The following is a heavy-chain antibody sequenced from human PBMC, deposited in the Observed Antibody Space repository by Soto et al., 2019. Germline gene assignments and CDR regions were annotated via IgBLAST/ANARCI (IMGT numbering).Heavy chain of an antibody. CDR2: IKSKTDGGTT. J-gene: IGHJ3*02. V-gene: IGHV3-15*01. CDR3: TTDRSSITMIVVVPETDAFDI. Sequence: PGGSLRLSCAASGFTISSRDNHAMSWVRQAPGKGLEWVGRIKSKTDGGTTDYAAPVKGRFTISRDDSKNTLYLQMNSLKTEDTAVYYCTTDRSSITMIVVVPETDAFDIWGQGTMVTVSS. CDR1: GFTISSRDNHA. D-gene: IGHD3-22*01.